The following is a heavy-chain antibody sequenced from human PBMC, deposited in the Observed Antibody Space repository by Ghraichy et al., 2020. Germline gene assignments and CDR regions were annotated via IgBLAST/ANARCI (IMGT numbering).Heavy chain of an antibody. CDR1: GGTVSSSY. D-gene: IGHD7-27*01. J-gene: IGHJ4*02. V-gene: IGHV4-59*02. CDR2: IFYSGSS. Sequence: SETLSLTCTVSGGTVSSSYWSWIRQPPGKRLEWIGYIFYSGSSTYNPSLKSRITMSVDMSKRQFSLKLTSVTAADTAVYYCARDVGMRYFDSWGQGTLVTVSS. CDR3: ARDVGMRYFDS.